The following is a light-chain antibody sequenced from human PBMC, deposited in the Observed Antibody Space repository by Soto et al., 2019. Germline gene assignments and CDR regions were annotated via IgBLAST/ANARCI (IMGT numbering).Light chain of an antibody. CDR1: QSVSSN. CDR2: VAS. CDR3: QQYNRPWT. J-gene: IGKJ1*01. Sequence: EIVMTQSPATLSVSPGERATLSCRASQSVSSNLAWYQQKPGQAPRLLIYVASTRATGIPARFSGSGSGTEFTLTISSLQSEDFAVYYCQQYNRPWTFGQGTKVEIK. V-gene: IGKV3-15*01.